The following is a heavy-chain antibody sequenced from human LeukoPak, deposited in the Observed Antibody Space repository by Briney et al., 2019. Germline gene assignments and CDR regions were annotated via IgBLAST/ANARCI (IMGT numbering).Heavy chain of an antibody. D-gene: IGHD3-10*01. CDR1: GFTFNNAW. CDR2: IKSKNDGGTT. V-gene: IGHV3-15*01. J-gene: IGHJ4*02. Sequence: GGSLRLSCAASGFTFNNAWMSWVRQAPGKGLEWVGRIKSKNDGGTTDYAAPVKGRFTISRDDSKNALYLQMNSLKTEDTAVYYCSTTLLWFGELRGNYWGQGTLVTVSS. CDR3: STTLLWFGELRGNY.